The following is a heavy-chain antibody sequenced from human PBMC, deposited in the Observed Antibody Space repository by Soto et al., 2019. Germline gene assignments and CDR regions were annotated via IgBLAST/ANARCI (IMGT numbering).Heavy chain of an antibody. J-gene: IGHJ4*02. D-gene: IGHD6-19*01. CDR2: IYSGGST. CDR1: GFTVSSNY. Sequence: QYGGSLRLSCAASGFTVSSNYMSWVRQAPGKGLEWVSVIYSGGSTYYADSVKGRFTISRDNSKNTLYLQMNSLRAEDTAVYYCARGFTVAGTDYFDYWGQGTLVTVSS. CDR3: ARGFTVAGTDYFDY. V-gene: IGHV3-53*01.